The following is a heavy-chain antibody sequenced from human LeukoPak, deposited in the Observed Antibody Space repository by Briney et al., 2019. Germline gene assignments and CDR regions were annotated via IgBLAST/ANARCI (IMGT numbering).Heavy chain of an antibody. CDR2: IYYSGST. Sequence: SETLSLTCTVSGGSISSSSYYWGWIRQPPGKGLEWIGSIYYSGSTYYNPSLKSRVTISVDTSKNQFSLKLSSVTAADTAVYYCARLAGTDAFDVWGQGTMVTVSS. CDR3: ARLAGTDAFDV. J-gene: IGHJ3*01. CDR1: GGSISSSSYY. D-gene: IGHD6-19*01. V-gene: IGHV4-39*07.